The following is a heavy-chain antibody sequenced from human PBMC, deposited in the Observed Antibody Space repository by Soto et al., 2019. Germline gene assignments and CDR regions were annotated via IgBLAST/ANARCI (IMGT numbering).Heavy chain of an antibody. CDR2: IYYSGST. Sequence: SETLSLTCTVSGGSISSSSYYWGWIRQPPGKGLEWIGSIYYSGSTYYNPSLKSSITISVDTSKNQFSLKLSSVTAADTAVYYSARHQTTVTTSWFDPWGQGTLVTVSS. V-gene: IGHV4-39*01. CDR3: ARHQTTVTTSWFDP. D-gene: IGHD4-17*01. J-gene: IGHJ5*02. CDR1: GGSISSSSYY.